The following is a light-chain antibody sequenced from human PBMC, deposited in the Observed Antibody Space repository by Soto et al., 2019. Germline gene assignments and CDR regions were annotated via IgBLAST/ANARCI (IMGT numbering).Light chain of an antibody. CDR3: QQYGRSPPMYT. J-gene: IGKJ2*01. V-gene: IGKV3-20*01. CDR2: GAS. Sequence: DIVLTQSPGTLSLSPGERATLSSRANQRVNSAYLAWYQQKPGQAPRLLIYGASSRATAIPDRFSGSGSGTDFTLTISRLEPEDFAVYYCQQYGRSPPMYTFGRGTKLEIK. CDR1: QRVNSAY.